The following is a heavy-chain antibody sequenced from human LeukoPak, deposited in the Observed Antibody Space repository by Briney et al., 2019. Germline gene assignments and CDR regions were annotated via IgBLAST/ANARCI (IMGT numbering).Heavy chain of an antibody. J-gene: IGHJ4*02. CDR2: ISAYNGNT. D-gene: IGHD4-17*01. CDR1: GYTFTSYD. V-gene: IGHV1-18*01. CDR3: ARDDYGDPCY. Sequence: ASVKVSCKASGYTFTSYDINWVRQATGQGLEWMGWISAYNGNTNYAQKLQGRVTMTTDTSTSTAYMELRSPRSDDTAVYYCARDDYGDPCYWGQGTLVTVSS.